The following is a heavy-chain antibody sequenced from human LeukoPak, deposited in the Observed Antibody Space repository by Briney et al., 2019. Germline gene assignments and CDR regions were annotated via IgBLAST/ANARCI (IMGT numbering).Heavy chain of an antibody. J-gene: IGHJ1*01. CDR2: ISGSGGTT. CDR3: ARDEPASRGSWFIQN. D-gene: IGHD6-13*01. V-gene: IGHV3-23*01. CDR1: GFTFISHA. Sequence: PGGSLRLPCTVSGFTFISHAMSWVRQAPGKGLEWVSGISGSGGTTYYAESVKGRFTISRDNAKRTLSVQMNSLRAEDTAVYYCARDEPASRGSWFIQNWGQGTLVTVSS.